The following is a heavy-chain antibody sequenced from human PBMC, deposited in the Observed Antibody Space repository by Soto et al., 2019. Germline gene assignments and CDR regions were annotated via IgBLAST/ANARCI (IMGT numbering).Heavy chain of an antibody. Sequence: PSETLSLTCTVSGDSISSSSYYWGWIRQPPRKGLEWIGSIYYSGSTHYNPPLKSRVTVSGDTSKSQFSLKLSSVTAADTAVYYCARHYSGSGDYWGQGALVTVSS. CDR2: IYYSGST. J-gene: IGHJ4*02. D-gene: IGHD3-10*01. CDR1: GDSISSSSYY. V-gene: IGHV4-39*01. CDR3: ARHYSGSGDY.